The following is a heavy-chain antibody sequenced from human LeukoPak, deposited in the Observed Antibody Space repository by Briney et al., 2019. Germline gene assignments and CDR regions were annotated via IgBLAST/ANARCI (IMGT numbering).Heavy chain of an antibody. Sequence: GGSLRLSCAASRFTFSSYWMSWVRQAPDKGLEWVAIISYDGNTKYYVDSVKGRFTISRDNSKNTLYLQMNSLRADDTAVYYCARHSSRWYDGGINWFDPWGQGTLVTVSS. CDR1: RFTFSSYW. J-gene: IGHJ5*02. V-gene: IGHV3-30*03. CDR2: ISYDGNTK. D-gene: IGHD6-19*01. CDR3: ARHSSRWYDGGINWFDP.